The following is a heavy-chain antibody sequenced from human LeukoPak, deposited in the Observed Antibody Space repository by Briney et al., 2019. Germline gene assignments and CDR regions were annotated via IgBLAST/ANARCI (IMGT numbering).Heavy chain of an antibody. Sequence: GGSLRLSCAASGFTFSSYWMHWVRQAPGKGLVWVSRINSDGSSTSYADSVKGRFTISRDNSKNTLYLQMNSLRAEDTAVYYCARDYYDSSGYYFGAFDIWGQGTMVTVSS. D-gene: IGHD3-22*01. CDR2: INSDGSST. J-gene: IGHJ3*02. CDR1: GFTFSSYW. V-gene: IGHV3-74*01. CDR3: ARDYYDSSGYYFGAFDI.